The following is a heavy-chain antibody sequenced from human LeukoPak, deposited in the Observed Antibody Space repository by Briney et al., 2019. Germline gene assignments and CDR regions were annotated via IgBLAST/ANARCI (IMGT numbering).Heavy chain of an antibody. D-gene: IGHD3-22*01. CDR3: ARRPRRAMIVVASSNWFDP. J-gene: IGHJ5*02. CDR1: GGSFSGYY. V-gene: IGHV4-34*01. CDR2: INHSGST. Sequence: PSETLSLTCAVYGGSFSGYYWSWIRQPPGKGLEWIGEINHSGSTNYNPSLKSRVTISVDTSKNQFSLKLSSVTAADTAVYYCARRPRRAMIVVASSNWFDPWGQGTLVTVSS.